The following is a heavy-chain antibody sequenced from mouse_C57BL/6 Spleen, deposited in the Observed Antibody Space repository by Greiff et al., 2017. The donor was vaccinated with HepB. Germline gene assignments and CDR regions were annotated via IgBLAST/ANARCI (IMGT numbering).Heavy chain of an antibody. CDR1: YTFTDYYM. D-gene: IGHD2-1*01. Sequence: VQLQQSGPELVKPGASVKMSCKASGYTFTDYYMHWVKQKPGKGLEWIGEIYPGSGNTYYNEKFKGKATLTADTSSSTAYMQLSSLTSEDSAVYFCARGVDGNYEGYWGQGTTLTVSS. V-gene: IGHV1-83*01. J-gene: IGHJ2*01. CDR2: YPGSGNTY. CDR3: RGVDGNYEGY.